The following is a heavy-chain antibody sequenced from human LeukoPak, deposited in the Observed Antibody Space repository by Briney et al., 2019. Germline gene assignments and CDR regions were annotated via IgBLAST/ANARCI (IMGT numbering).Heavy chain of an antibody. D-gene: IGHD1-26*01. CDR2: ICASGGST. J-gene: IGHJ3*02. CDR1: GFTFSSYA. CDR3: AVSRIVGAVDVFDM. V-gene: IGHV3-23*01. Sequence: GGSLRLSCAASGFTFSSYAMTWVRQAPGKGLEWVSTICASGGSTYSADPVKGRFTISRDNSKNTVSLQMNSLRDEDTAVYFCAVSRIVGAVDVFDMWGQGTMVTVSS.